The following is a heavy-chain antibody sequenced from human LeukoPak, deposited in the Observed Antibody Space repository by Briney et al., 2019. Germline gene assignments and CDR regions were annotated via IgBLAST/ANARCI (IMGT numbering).Heavy chain of an antibody. J-gene: IGHJ5*02. V-gene: IGHV4-4*07. CDR1: GGSISSYY. D-gene: IGHD2-2*01. CDR2: IYTSGST. Sequence: PSETLSLTCTVSGGSISSYYWSWIRQPAGKGLEWIGRIYTSGSTNYNPSLKSRVTMSVDTSKNQFSLKLSSVTAADTAVYYCARAQYCSSTSCYLCVFDPWGQGTLVTVSS. CDR3: ARAQYCSSTSCYLCVFDP.